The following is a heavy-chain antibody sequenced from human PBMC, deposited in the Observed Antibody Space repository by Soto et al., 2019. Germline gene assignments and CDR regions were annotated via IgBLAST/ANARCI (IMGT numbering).Heavy chain of an antibody. Sequence: QVQLVESGGGVVQPGRSLRLSCAASGFTFSTYCMHWVRQAPGKGLEWVAVISYDGVNKYYADSVKGRFTISRDNSKNTLYLQMNSLRAEDTALYYCAKSVYNWNDGFFDYWGQGTLVTVSS. CDR2: ISYDGVNK. CDR3: AKSVYNWNDGFFDY. J-gene: IGHJ4*02. D-gene: IGHD1-1*01. CDR1: GFTFSTYC. V-gene: IGHV3-30*18.